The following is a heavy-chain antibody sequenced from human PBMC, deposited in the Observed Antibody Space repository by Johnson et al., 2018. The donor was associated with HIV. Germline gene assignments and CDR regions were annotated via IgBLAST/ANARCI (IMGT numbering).Heavy chain of an antibody. J-gene: IGHJ3*02. CDR3: AKDMGGGYNLWSGQGIAFDI. Sequence: VQLVESGGGLVKPGGSLRLSCAASGFTFSNAWMSWVRQAPGKGLEWVGRIKSKTDGGTTDYAAPVKGRFTISRDNAKNSLYLQMNSLRAEDTALYYCAKDMGGGYNLWSGQGIAFDIWGQGTMVTVSS. CDR2: IKSKTDGGTT. V-gene: IGHV3-15*05. CDR1: GFTFSNAW. D-gene: IGHD3-3*01.